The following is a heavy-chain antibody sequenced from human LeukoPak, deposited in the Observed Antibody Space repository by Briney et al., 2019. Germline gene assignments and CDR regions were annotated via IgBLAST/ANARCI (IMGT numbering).Heavy chain of an antibody. J-gene: IGHJ3*02. D-gene: IGHD3-16*01. CDR3: ASPAGGNGAFDI. Sequence: PSETLSLTCTVSGGSISSYYWNWIRQPPGKGLEWIGYIYYSGSTNYNPSLKSRVTISVDTSKNQFSLKLSSVTAADTAVYYCASPAGGNGAFDIWGQGTMVTVSS. CDR2: IYYSGST. CDR1: GGSISSYY. V-gene: IGHV4-59*01.